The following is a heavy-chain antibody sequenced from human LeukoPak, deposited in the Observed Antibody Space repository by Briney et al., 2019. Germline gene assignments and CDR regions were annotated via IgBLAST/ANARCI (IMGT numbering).Heavy chain of an antibody. D-gene: IGHD2-2*01. V-gene: IGHV4-59*12. CDR2: IYYSGST. CDR1: GGSISSYY. Sequence: SETLSLTCTVSGGSISSYYWSWIRQPPGKGLEWIGYIYYSGSTNYNPSLKSRVTISVDTSKNQFSLKLSSVTAADTAVYYCARGRSRYCSSTSCLRGMDVWGQGATVTVSS. J-gene: IGHJ6*02. CDR3: ARGRSRYCSSTSCLRGMDV.